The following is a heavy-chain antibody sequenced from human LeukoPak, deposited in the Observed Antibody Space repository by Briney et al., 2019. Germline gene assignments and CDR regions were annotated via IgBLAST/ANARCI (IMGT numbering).Heavy chain of an antibody. D-gene: IGHD3-22*01. J-gene: IGHJ1*01. CDR2: IRYDGSNK. CDR1: GFTFSNYG. CDR3: ARDDLYYDTGDYYYASYFQH. Sequence: GGSLRLSCAASGFTFSNYGMHWVRQAPGKGLEWVAFIRYDGSNKYYADSVKGRFTISRDNSKNTLYLQMSSLRAEDTAMYYCARDDLYYDTGDYYYASYFQHWGQGTLVTVSS. V-gene: IGHV3-30*02.